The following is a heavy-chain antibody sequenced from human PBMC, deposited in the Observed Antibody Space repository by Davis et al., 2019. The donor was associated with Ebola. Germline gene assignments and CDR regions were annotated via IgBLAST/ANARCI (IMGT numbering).Heavy chain of an antibody. CDR1: GFTFSRHW. V-gene: IGHV3-74*01. J-gene: IGHJ4*02. D-gene: IGHD6-13*01. CDR3: ARAPSGYSSSFDY. CDR2: IKSDGSTT. Sequence: GESLKISCAASGFTFSRHWMHWVRQAPGKGLVWVSRIKSDGSTTTYADSVKGRLTISRDNSKNTLYLQMNSLRAEDTAVYYCARAPSGYSSSFDYWGQGTLVTVSS.